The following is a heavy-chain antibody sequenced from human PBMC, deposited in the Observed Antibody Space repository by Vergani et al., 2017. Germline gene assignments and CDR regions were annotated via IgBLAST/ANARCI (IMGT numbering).Heavy chain of an antibody. V-gene: IGHV4-4*07. CDR2: IYTSGRT. Sequence: QVHLQESGPGVVKPSDTLSLTCTVSGGSMSDFYWTWIRQPAGRGLEWIGRIYTSGRTNYNPSLKSRVTISVDTSKNQFSLKVSSVTAADTAVYYCARTVALWFGETKDGGWFDPWGQGTLVTVSS. J-gene: IGHJ5*02. CDR3: ARTVALWFGETKDGGWFDP. CDR1: GGSMSDFY. D-gene: IGHD3-10*01.